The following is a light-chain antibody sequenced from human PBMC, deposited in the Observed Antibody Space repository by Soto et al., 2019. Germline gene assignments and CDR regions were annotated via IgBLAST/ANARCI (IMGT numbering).Light chain of an antibody. V-gene: IGKV1-39*01. CDR2: VAS. CDR3: KQSYRAPYT. CDR1: QSISTF. Sequence: DIQVTQSPSSLSASIGDRVTITCRASQSISTFLNWYQQKPGKAPNLLIYVASNLQTGVPSRFSGSGSGTDFSLTISSLQPEDVATYYCKQSYRAPYTFGQGTTLEIK. J-gene: IGKJ2*01.